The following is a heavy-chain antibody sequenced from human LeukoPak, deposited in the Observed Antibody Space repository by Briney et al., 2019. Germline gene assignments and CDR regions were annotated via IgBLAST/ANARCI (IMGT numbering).Heavy chain of an antibody. Sequence: GGSLRLSCAASGFTFDDFAMHWVRQAPGKGLEWVSGISWNSGSIGYADSVKGRFTISRDNAKNSLYLQMNSLRAEDTALYYCAKSITIFEVVIGVGMDVWGQGTTVTVSS. J-gene: IGHJ6*02. CDR3: AKSITIFEVVIGVGMDV. D-gene: IGHD3-3*01. V-gene: IGHV3-9*01. CDR1: GFTFDDFA. CDR2: ISWNSGSI.